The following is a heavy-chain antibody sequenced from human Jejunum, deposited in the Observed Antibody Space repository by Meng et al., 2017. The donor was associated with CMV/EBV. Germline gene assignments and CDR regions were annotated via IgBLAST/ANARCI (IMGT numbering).Heavy chain of an antibody. CDR1: CMVSGCNY. J-gene: IGHJ6*02. D-gene: IGHD4-11*01. Sequence: CMVSGCNYWTCVLQRPGKGLEWVGGKSFRGSPYYNTSLNSRVPISVDTSMNQFSLKVNSVTAADTAVYFWARGLTGPEYYENAMDIWGQGTMVTVSS. CDR2: KSFRGSP. V-gene: IGHV4-39*07. CDR3: ARGLTGPEYYENAMDI.